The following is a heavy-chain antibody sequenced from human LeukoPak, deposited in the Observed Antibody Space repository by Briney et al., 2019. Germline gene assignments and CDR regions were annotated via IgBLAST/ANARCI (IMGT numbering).Heavy chain of an antibody. CDR2: INHSGST. CDR1: GGSFSGYY. CDR3: ARGEQLVLA. J-gene: IGHJ5*02. V-gene: IGHV4-34*01. Sequence: SETLSLTCAVYGGSFSGYYWSWIRQPPGKGLEWIGEINHSGSTNYNPSLKSRVTISVDTSKNQFSLKLSSVTAADTAVYYCARGEQLVLAWGQGTLVTVSS. D-gene: IGHD6-6*01.